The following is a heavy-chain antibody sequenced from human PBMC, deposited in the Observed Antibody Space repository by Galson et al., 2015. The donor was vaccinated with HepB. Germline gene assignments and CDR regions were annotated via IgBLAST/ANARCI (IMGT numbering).Heavy chain of an antibody. D-gene: IGHD2-15*01. J-gene: IGHJ3*02. CDR3: ATNLFGSGAYWTFDM. CDR2: IRTTGDNI. Sequence: SLRLSCAASGLAFTTKSMNWVRQAPGKGLQWVSYIRTTGDNIHYADSVKGRFTIARDNAKNSLFLQMDSLRAEDTAVYYCATNLFGSGAYWTFDMWGQGTLVTVSS. V-gene: IGHV3-48*04. CDR1: GLAFTTKS.